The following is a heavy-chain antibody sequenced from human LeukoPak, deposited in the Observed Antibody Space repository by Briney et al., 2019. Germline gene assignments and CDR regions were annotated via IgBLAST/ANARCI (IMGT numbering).Heavy chain of an antibody. CDR3: AKAAGGYFYYYKGV. CDR2: ISGGGSNT. Sequence: GGSLRLSCAASGFAFSSYAMIWVRQAPGKGLEWVSSISGGGSNTYYADSVKGRFTISRDQSKNTLYVQMNSLRAEDTAIDYCAKAAGGYFYYYKGVWGKGTTVTVSS. CDR1: GFAFSSYA. D-gene: IGHD3-16*01. J-gene: IGHJ6*03. V-gene: IGHV3-23*01.